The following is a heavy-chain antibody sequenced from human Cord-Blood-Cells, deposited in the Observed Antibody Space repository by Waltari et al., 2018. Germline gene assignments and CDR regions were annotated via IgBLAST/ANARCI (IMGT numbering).Heavy chain of an antibody. J-gene: IGHJ4*02. V-gene: IGHV4-61*09. CDR2: IYTSGSP. CDR1: GGSISSGSYY. Sequence: QVQLQESGPGLVKPSQTLSLTCTVSGGSISSGSYYWSWIRQPAGKGLEWIGYIYTSGSPNYNPALKSRVTISVDTSKNQFSLKLSSVTAADTAVYYCARERVVWVSSWSRYFDYWGQGTLVTVSS. CDR3: ARERVVWVSSWSRYFDY. D-gene: IGHD6-13*01.